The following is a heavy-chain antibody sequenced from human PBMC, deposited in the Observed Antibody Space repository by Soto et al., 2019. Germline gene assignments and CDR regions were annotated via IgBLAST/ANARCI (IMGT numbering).Heavy chain of an antibody. V-gene: IGHV3-23*01. CDR2: IGTSCDNT. CDR1: GYNFNKYA. CDR3: ARRAYYFDDTGSHAFDI. D-gene: IGHD3-22*01. Sequence: EVQLLESGGGLRQPGGSLRLSCVASGYNFNKYAVSWVRQAPGKGLEWVSAIGTSCDNTYYTDSVKGRFTISRDNSKNMLYLQMDSLTAEDTAVYYCARRAYYFDDTGSHAFDIWGQGTRVTVSS. J-gene: IGHJ3*02.